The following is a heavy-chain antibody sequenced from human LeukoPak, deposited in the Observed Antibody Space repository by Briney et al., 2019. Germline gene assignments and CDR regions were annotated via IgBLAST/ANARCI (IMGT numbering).Heavy chain of an antibody. CDR2: ISANDGNT. CDR3: ARESHVTREDY. CDR1: GYTFTSYG. V-gene: IGHV1-18*01. J-gene: IGHJ4*02. D-gene: IGHD3-10*01. Sequence: ASVKVSCKASGYTFTSYGISWVRQAPGQGLEWMGWISANDGNTDYPQKLQGRVTMTTDTSTSTAYMELRSLTSDDTAVYYSARESHVTREDYWGQGTLVTVSS.